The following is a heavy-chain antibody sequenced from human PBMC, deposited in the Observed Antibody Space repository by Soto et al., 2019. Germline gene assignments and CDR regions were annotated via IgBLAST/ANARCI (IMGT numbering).Heavy chain of an antibody. J-gene: IGHJ4*02. V-gene: IGHV3-48*02. Sequence: EVQLVESGGGLVQPGGSLRLSCAASGFTFSSYGMNWVRQAPGKGLEWVSFISSSSTTIYYADSMKGRFTISRDNAKHSLYLQMNSLRDEDTAVYYCARDVGYYYDSSGYYRFDFWGQGTLVTVSS. CDR1: GFTFSSYG. CDR3: ARDVGYYYDSSGYYRFDF. D-gene: IGHD3-22*01. CDR2: ISSSSTTI.